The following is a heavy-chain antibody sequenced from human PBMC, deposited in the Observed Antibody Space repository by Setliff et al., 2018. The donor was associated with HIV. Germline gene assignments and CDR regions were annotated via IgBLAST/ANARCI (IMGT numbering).Heavy chain of an antibody. D-gene: IGHD1-20*01. CDR1: GFTFSDHY. J-gene: IGHJ6*03. CDR3: AKSFNSGPTNWNIDV. V-gene: IGHV3-11*06. Sequence: GGSLRLSCAASGFTFSDHYMNWVRQAPGKGPEWVSYISKSGDYSNYADSVRGRFTISRDNSKNTLYLQMNSLRSEDTAVYFCAKSFNSGPTNWNIDVWGTGTTVTVSS. CDR2: ISKSGDYS.